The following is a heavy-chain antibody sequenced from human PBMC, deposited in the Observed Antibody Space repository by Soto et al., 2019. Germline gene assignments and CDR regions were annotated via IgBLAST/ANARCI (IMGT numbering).Heavy chain of an antibody. CDR3: ARALEEYYYDNSGYYSGH. Sequence: SVKVSCKASGGTFSTCAITWVRQAPGQGLEWMGGIIPVFGTTNYAQKFQGRVTITADESTRTAYMELSSLRSEDTAVYYCARALEEYYYDNSGYYSGHWGQGTLVTVSS. J-gene: IGHJ4*02. D-gene: IGHD3-22*01. CDR1: GGTFSTCA. V-gene: IGHV1-69*13. CDR2: IIPVFGTT.